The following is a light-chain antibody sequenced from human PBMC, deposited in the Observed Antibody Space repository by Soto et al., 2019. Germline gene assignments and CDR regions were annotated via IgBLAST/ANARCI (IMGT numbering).Light chain of an antibody. V-gene: IGKV1-27*01. CDR1: QAIYNY. CDR3: QTFSAVPT. J-gene: IGKJ4*01. CDR2: ASS. Sequence: DIQMTQSPSSLSASVGGRVTITCRASQAIYNYLAWYQQKPGKVPTLLISASSTLQSGVPSRFSGSGSGTDFTLTISSLQHEDVATYYCQTFSAVPTFGGGTKVEI.